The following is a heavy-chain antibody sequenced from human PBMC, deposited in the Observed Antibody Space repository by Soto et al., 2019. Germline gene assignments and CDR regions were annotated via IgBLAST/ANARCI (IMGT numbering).Heavy chain of an antibody. V-gene: IGHV3-23*01. Sequence: GGFLRLSCAASGFTCVTFASGCIRQITRKGLEWVSSISGSGGNTYYADSVKGRITISRGNSKDTVFLQMNSLRTEDTAIYYCVKKPVRAGTWPYYFDYWGQGILVTVSS. D-gene: IGHD6-19*01. J-gene: IGHJ4*02. CDR3: VKKPVRAGTWPYYFDY. CDR1: GFTCVTFA. CDR2: ISGSGGNT.